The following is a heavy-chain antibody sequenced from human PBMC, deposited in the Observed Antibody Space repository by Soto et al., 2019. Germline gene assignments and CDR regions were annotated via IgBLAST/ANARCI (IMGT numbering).Heavy chain of an antibody. CDR1: GGSISSGGYS. D-gene: IGHD3-10*01. CDR3: ARAQRSVTPPYYFDY. J-gene: IGHJ4*02. Sequence: TLSLTCAVSGGSISSGGYSWSWIRQPPGKGLEWIGYIYHSGSTYYNPSLKSRVTISVDRSKNQFSLKLSSVTAADTAVYYCARAQRSVTPPYYFDYWGQGTLVTVSS. V-gene: IGHV4-30-2*01. CDR2: IYHSGST.